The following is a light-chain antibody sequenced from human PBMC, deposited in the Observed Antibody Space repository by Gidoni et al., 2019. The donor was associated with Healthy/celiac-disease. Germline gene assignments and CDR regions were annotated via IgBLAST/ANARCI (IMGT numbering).Light chain of an antibody. CDR3: QQRSNWSL. Sequence: EIVLTQSPATLPFTPGERATLSCRASQSVSSYLAWYQQKPGQAPRLLIYDASNRATGIPARFSGSGSGTEFTLTISGLEHEDFAVYYCQQRSNWSLFXPXTKVDIK. V-gene: IGKV3-11*01. CDR2: DAS. CDR1: QSVSSY. J-gene: IGKJ3*01.